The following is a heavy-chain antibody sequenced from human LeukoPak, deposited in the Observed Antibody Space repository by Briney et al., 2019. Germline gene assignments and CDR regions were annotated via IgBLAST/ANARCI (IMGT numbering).Heavy chain of an antibody. J-gene: IGHJ5*02. CDR1: GGSISSYY. CDR2: IYTSGST. D-gene: IGHD3-22*01. V-gene: IGHV4-4*07. Sequence: SETLSLTCTVSGGSISSYYWSWIRQPAGKGLEWIGRIYTSGSTNYNPSLKSRVTMSVDTSKNQFSLKLSSETAADTAVYYCARERVQYYYDSSGYYNWFDPWGQGTLVTVSS. CDR3: ARERVQYYYDSSGYYNWFDP.